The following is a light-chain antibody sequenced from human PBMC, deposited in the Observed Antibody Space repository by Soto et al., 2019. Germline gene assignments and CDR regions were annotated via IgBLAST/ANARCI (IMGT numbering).Light chain of an antibody. J-gene: IGLJ2*01. CDR3: AAWDDRLKGVV. CDR2: SNN. CDR1: RSNIGTNT. V-gene: IGLV1-44*01. Sequence: QAVVSQPPSASGTPGQRVIMSCSGSRSNIGTNTVNWYQQLPGTAPTLLIFSNNQRPSGIPDRFSGSRSGTSASLAISKVQSDDEADYYCAAWDDRLKGVVFGGGTKLTVL.